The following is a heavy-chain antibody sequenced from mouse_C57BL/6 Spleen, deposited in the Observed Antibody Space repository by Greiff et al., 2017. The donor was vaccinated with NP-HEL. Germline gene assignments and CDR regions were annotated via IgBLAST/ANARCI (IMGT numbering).Heavy chain of an antibody. J-gene: IGHJ4*01. CDR1: GYTFTSYW. Sequence: VQLQQPGAELVRPGSSVKLSCKASGYTFTSYWMHWVKQRPIQGLEWIGNIDPSDSETHYNQKFKDKATLTVAKSSSTAYMQLSSLTSEDSAVYYCARDREDYYGSIYAMDYWGQGTSVTVSS. CDR3: ARDREDYYGSIYAMDY. V-gene: IGHV1-52*01. CDR2: IDPSDSET. D-gene: IGHD1-1*01.